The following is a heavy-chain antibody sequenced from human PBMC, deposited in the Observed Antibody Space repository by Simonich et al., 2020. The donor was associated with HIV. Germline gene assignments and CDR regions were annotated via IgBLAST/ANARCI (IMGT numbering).Heavy chain of an antibody. Sequence: QVQLQQWGAGLLKPSETLSLTCAVYGGSFSGYYWSRIRQPRGKGLEWNGEIKHSESTNYNPSLKSRGTISEDTSKNQFSLKLSSVTAADTAVYYCARRHPTTVTTPYFDYWGQGTLVTVSS. D-gene: IGHD4-17*01. V-gene: IGHV4-34*01. CDR1: GGSFSGYY. J-gene: IGHJ4*02. CDR2: IKHSEST. CDR3: ARRHPTTVTTPYFDY.